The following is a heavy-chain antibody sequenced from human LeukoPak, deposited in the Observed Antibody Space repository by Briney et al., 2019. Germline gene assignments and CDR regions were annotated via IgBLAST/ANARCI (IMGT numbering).Heavy chain of an antibody. D-gene: IGHD2-21*01. J-gene: IGHJ5*02. CDR2: ILSSGGT. Sequence: SETLSLTCSVSGDSVSSSGHYWGWIRQPPGKGLEWIGTILSSGGTYYNPSLKGRVTISVDTSKNQFSLMMSSVTAADTAVYFCAEDSRITWFYIWGQGTLVTVSS. V-gene: IGHV4-39*07. CDR1: GDSVSSSGHY. CDR3: AEDSRITWFYI.